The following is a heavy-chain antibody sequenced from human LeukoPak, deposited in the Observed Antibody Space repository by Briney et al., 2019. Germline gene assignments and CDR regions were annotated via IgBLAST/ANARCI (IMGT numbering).Heavy chain of an antibody. V-gene: IGHV3-23*01. CDR1: GFTFSSYA. CDR2: ISGSGGST. D-gene: IGHD1-26*01. Sequence: GGSLRLSCAASGFTFSSYAMSWVRQAPGKGLEWVSAISGSGGSTYYADSVKGRFTISRDNSKNTLYLQMNGLRAEDTAVYYCPKSYYPLALGGDYWGQGTLVTVSS. J-gene: IGHJ4*02. CDR3: PKSYYPLALGGDY.